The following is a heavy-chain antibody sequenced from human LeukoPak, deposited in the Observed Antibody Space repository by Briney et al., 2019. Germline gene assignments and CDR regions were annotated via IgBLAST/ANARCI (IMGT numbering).Heavy chain of an antibody. CDR3: AKVIREVDMSHDY. Sequence: PGGSLRLSWAASGXTLSNYAMSWVRQAPGKGLEWVSSIHYNGGNTYYADSVKGRFTISRDNSKNTLYLQMNTLRVEDTAVYYCAKVIREVDMSHDYWGQGALVTVSS. D-gene: IGHD5-12*01. V-gene: IGHV3-23*01. CDR1: GXTLSNYA. CDR2: IHYNGGNT. J-gene: IGHJ4*02.